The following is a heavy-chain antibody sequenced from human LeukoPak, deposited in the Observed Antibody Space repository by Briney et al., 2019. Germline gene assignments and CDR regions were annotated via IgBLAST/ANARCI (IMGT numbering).Heavy chain of an antibody. V-gene: IGHV4-34*01. D-gene: IGHD6-19*01. CDR2: INHSGGT. J-gene: IGHJ4*02. Sequence: SETLSLTCAVYGGSFSGYYWSWLRQPPGTGLEWIGEINHSGGTNYNPSLKSRVTISLDTPKNQFSLKLTSVTAADTAVYYCARGPTLIGVAGPWPLDYWGQGTLVIVSS. CDR3: ARGPTLIGVAGPWPLDY. CDR1: GGSFSGYY.